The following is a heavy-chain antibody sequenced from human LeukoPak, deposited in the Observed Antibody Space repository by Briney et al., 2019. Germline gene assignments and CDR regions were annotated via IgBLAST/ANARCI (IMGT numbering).Heavy chain of an antibody. CDR3: AELGITMIGGV. J-gene: IGHJ6*04. CDR1: GFIFRSHG. D-gene: IGHD3-10*02. Sequence: PGGSLRLSCAASGFIFRSHGMNWVRQAPGKGLEWVSGISPSGDITYYADSVKGRFTISRDNSKNTVYLQMNSLRAEDTAVYYCAELGITMIGGVWGKGTTVTISS. CDR2: ISPSGDIT. V-gene: IGHV3-23*01.